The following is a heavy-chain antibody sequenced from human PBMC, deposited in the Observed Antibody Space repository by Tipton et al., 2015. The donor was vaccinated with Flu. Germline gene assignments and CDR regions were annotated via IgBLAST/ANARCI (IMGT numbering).Heavy chain of an antibody. D-gene: IGHD6-13*01. CDR1: GFTFDDYA. Sequence: PRLSCAASGFTFDDYAMHWVRQAPGKGLEWVSGISWNSGSIGYADSVKGRFTISRDNAKNSLYLQMNSLRAEDTALYYCAKDRGAAARGPFAYWGQGTLVTVSS. CDR3: AKDRGAAARGPFAY. V-gene: IGHV3-9*01. J-gene: IGHJ4*02. CDR2: ISWNSGSI.